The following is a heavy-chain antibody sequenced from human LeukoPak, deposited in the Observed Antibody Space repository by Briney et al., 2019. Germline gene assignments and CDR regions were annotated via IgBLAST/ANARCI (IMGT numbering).Heavy chain of an antibody. D-gene: IGHD3-3*01. CDR2: ISSSSSYI. CDR1: GFTFSSYS. J-gene: IGHJ3*02. Sequence: PGGSLRLSCAASGFTFSSYSMNWVRQAPGKGREWGSSISSSSSYIYYADSVKGRFTISRDNAKNSLYLQMNSLRAEDTAVYYCAKGWSGSDAFDIWGQGTMVTVSS. V-gene: IGHV3-21*01. CDR3: AKGWSGSDAFDI.